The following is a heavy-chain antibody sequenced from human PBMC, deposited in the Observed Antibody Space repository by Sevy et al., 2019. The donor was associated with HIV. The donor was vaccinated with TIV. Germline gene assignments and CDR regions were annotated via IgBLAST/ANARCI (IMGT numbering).Heavy chain of an antibody. J-gene: IGHJ3*01. CDR2: ISHDGTYK. CDR1: GFIFTNYP. Sequence: EGSLRLSCAAFGFIFTNYPIHWVRQAPGKGLEWVAVISHDGTYKYYADPVKGRFTISRDNAKNTRYLQMSSLRKEDTDVYYCARDPIQLGAFDVWGQETKVTVSS. D-gene: IGHD3-16*01. CDR3: ARDPIQLGAFDV. V-gene: IGHV3-30*04.